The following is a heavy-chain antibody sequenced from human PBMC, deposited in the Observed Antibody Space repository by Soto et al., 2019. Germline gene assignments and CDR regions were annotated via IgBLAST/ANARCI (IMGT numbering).Heavy chain of an antibody. CDR2: IYYSGST. V-gene: IGHV4-31*03. CDR1: GGSISSGGYY. J-gene: IGHJ4*02. CDR3: ARDIRLYSYGLYYFDY. D-gene: IGHD5-18*01. Sequence: QVQLQESGPGLVKPSQTLSLTCTVSGGSISSGGYYWSWIRQHPGKGLEWIGYIYYSGSTYYNPSLKSRVTISVDTSKNQFSLKLSSVTAADTAVYYCARDIRLYSYGLYYFDYWGQGTLVTVSS.